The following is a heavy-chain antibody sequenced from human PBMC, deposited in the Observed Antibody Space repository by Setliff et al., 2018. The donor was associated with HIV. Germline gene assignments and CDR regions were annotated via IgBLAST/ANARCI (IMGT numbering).Heavy chain of an antibody. J-gene: IGHJ4*02. CDR2: ININEDT. CDR3: ARDRHSSGLGSYGH. V-gene: IGHV4-4*07. D-gene: IGHD3-10*01. CDR1: GDSMNDYY. Sequence: SETLSLTCTVSGDSMNDYYWTWIRQPAGKALEWIGRININEDTYFNPSLKSRVTMSVDTSKNQFSLKLTSVTAADTAVYYCARDRHSSGLGSYGHWGPGTLVTVSS.